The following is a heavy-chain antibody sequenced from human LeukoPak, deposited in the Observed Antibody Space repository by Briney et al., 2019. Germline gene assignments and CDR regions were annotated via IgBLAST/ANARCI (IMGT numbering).Heavy chain of an antibody. J-gene: IGHJ3*02. V-gene: IGHV3-30*18. CDR2: ISYDGGNK. CDR1: GFTFSSYG. D-gene: IGHD3-16*01. CDR3: AKDLGGNDAFDI. Sequence: GGSLRLSCAASGFTFSSYGMHWVRQAPGKGLEWVAVISYDGGNKYYADSVKGRFTISRDNSKNTLYLQMNSLRAEDTAVYYCAKDLGGNDAFDIWGQGTMVTVSS.